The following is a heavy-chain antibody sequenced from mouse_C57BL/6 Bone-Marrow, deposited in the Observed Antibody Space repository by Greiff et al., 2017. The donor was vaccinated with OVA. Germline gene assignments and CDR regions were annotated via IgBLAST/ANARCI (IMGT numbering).Heavy chain of an antibody. V-gene: IGHV1-18*01. J-gene: IGHJ1*03. CDR2: INPNNGGT. Sequence: EVQVVESGPELVKPGASVKIPCKASGYTLTDYNMDWVQQSHGKSLEWIGDINPNNGGTIYNQKFKGKATLTVDKSSSTAYMELRSLTSEDTAVYYCARRTPYYYGSSIYWYFDVWGTGTTVTVSS. CDR1: GYTLTDYN. CDR3: ARRTPYYYGSSIYWYFDV. D-gene: IGHD1-1*01.